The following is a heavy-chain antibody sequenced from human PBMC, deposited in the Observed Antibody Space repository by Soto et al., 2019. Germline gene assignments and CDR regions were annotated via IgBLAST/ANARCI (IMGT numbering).Heavy chain of an antibody. D-gene: IGHD5-18*01. J-gene: IGHJ4*02. CDR3: ARDGNVDTAGKFNFDS. Sequence: QVQLVESGGGVVQPGRSLRLSCAASGFTFTRYGFHWVRQAPGQGLEWVAVIWYDGSKKYYADSVKGRFTISRDDSTNTLYLQMNSLRAEDTALYYCARDGNVDTAGKFNFDSWGQGTLVSVSS. CDR2: IWYDGSKK. CDR1: GFTFTRYG. V-gene: IGHV3-33*01.